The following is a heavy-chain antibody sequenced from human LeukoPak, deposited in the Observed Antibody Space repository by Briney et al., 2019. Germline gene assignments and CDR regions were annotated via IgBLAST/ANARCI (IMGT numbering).Heavy chain of an antibody. Sequence: GASVKVSCKASGCTFSTYAISWVRQAPGQGLEWMGGIIPIFGTSNYAQKFQGRVTITADESTSTAYMALSSLRSADTAVYYCARDDGRYFDRLGHDAFDIWGQGTLVTVSS. CDR3: ARDDGRYFDRLGHDAFDI. CDR2: IIPIFGTS. CDR1: GCTFSTYA. J-gene: IGHJ3*02. V-gene: IGHV1-69*01. D-gene: IGHD3-9*01.